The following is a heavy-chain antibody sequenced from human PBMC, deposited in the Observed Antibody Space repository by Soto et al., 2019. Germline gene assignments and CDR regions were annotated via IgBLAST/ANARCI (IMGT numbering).Heavy chain of an antibody. D-gene: IGHD6-19*01. CDR2: ISYDGSNK. CDR1: GFTFSSYA. CDR3: ARAARGGQWLVRGWVAP. J-gene: IGHJ5*02. Sequence: QVQLVESGGGVVQPGRSLRLSCAASGFTFSSYARHWVRQAPGKGLEWVAVISYDGSNKYYADSVKGRFTISRDNSKNTLHLQMHSLRAEDTAVYYGARAARGGQWLVRGWVAPWGQGPLVTVSP. V-gene: IGHV3-30-3*01.